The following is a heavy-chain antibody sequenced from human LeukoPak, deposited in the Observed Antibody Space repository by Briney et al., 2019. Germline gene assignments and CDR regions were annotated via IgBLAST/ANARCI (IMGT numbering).Heavy chain of an antibody. CDR2: IDPSGNN. Sequence: SETLSLTCAVDGGSFSGYYWNWVRQPPGKGREWIGEIDPSGNNHYNPSLKTRSTMSLDTSMNQFSLIPRSVTAADTAMYFCAGRIFGDYLSHWGQGTLVTASS. V-gene: IGHV4-34*01. J-gene: IGHJ4*02. D-gene: IGHD4-17*01. CDR3: AGRIFGDYLSH. CDR1: GGSFSGYY.